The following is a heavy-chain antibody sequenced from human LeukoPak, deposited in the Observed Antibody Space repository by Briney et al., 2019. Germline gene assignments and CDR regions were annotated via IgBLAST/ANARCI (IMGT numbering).Heavy chain of an antibody. CDR3: SRGLINGHDFDY. CDR2: INPNSGGT. D-gene: IGHD2-8*01. J-gene: IGHJ4*02. CDR1: GYTFTGYY. V-gene: IGHV1-2*02. Sequence: ASVKVSCKASGYTFTGYYIHGVRQAPGQGLEWMGWINPNSGGTNYAQKFQGRVTMTRDTSISTAYMDLNRLTSDDTAVYYCSRGLINGHDFDYWGQGTVVTVSS.